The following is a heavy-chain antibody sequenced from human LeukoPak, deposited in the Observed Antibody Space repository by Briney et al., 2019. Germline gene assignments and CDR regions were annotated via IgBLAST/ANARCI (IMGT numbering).Heavy chain of an antibody. CDR3: ARSGYYYSFDY. D-gene: IGHD3-22*01. CDR1: GYSFTSYW. V-gene: IGHV5-51*01. Sequence: GESLKISCKGSGYSFTSYWIGWVRQMPGKGLEWMGIIYPGGSDTRYSPSFQGQVTISADRSISTAHLQWSSLKASDTAMYYCARSGYYYSFDYWGQGTLVTVSS. J-gene: IGHJ4*02. CDR2: IYPGGSDT.